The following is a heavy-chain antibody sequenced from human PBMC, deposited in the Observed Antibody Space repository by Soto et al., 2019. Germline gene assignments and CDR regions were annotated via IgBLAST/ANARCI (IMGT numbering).Heavy chain of an antibody. V-gene: IGHV1-18*04. Sequence: ASVKVSCKASGYTFTSYGISWVRQAPGQGLEWMGWISAYNGNTNYAQKLRGRVTMTTDTSTSTAYMELRSLRSDDTAVYYCARAYSSGWYFDYWGQGTLVTVSS. CDR3: ARAYSSGWYFDY. D-gene: IGHD6-19*01. CDR1: GYTFTSYG. J-gene: IGHJ4*02. CDR2: ISAYNGNT.